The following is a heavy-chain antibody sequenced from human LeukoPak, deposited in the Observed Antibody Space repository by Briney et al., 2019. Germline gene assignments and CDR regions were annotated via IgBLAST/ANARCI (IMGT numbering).Heavy chain of an antibody. J-gene: IGHJ4*02. CDR2: IYYSGST. CDR3: ARLSRTSIAARRAFDY. D-gene: IGHD6-6*01. CDR1: GGSISSYY. V-gene: IGHV4-59*12. Sequence: SETLSLTCTVSGGSISSYYWSWIRQPPGKGLEWIGYIYYSGSTNYNPSLKSRVTISVDTSKSQFSLKLSSVTAADTAVYYCARLSRTSIAARRAFDYWGQGTLVTVSS.